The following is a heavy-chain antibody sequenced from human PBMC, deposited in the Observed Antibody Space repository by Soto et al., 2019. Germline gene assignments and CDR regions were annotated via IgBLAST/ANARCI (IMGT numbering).Heavy chain of an antibody. CDR3: ARDGYGDYGY. Sequence: QVQLVQSGAEVKKPGTSVKVSCKASGYTFTSNGISWVRRAPGQGLEWMGWISTYNGNTNYAQKLQGRVTMTRDTSTSIAYMELRELRSDDTAVYSCARDGYGDYGYWGQGSLVTVSS. CDR1: GYTFTSNG. CDR2: ISTYNGNT. V-gene: IGHV1-18*01. J-gene: IGHJ4*02. D-gene: IGHD4-17*01.